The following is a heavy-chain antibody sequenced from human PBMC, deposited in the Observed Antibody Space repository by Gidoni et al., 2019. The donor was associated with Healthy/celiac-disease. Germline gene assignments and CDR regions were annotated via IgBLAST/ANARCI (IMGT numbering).Heavy chain of an antibody. J-gene: IGHJ6*02. D-gene: IGHD3-10*01. CDR1: GGSFSGYY. V-gene: IGHV4-34*01. Sequence: QVQLQQWGAGLLKPSETLSLTCAVYGGSFSGYYWSWIRQPPGKGLEWIGEINHSGSTNYNPSLKSRVTISVDTSKNQFSLKLSSVTAADTAVYYCAREGYYYGSGSKRGMDVWGQGTTVTVSS. CDR2: INHSGST. CDR3: AREGYYYGSGSKRGMDV.